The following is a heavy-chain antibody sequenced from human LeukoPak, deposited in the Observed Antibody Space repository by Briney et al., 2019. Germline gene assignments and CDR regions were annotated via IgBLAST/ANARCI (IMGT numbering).Heavy chain of an antibody. CDR3: ARRISNWYFDL. Sequence: GESLKISCKGSGYSFTSYWIGWVRQTPGKGLEWMGIIYPADSDTRYSPSFQGQVTISADKSISTAYLQWSSLKASDTAMYYCARRISNWYFDLWGRGTLVTVSS. V-gene: IGHV5-51*01. CDR2: IYPADSDT. CDR1: GYSFTSYW. J-gene: IGHJ2*01.